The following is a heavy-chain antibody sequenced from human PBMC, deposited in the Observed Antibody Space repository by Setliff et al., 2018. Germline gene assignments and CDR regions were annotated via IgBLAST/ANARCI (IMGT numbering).Heavy chain of an antibody. CDR3: AHRRGDYYDSSGYYYDY. Sequence: SGPTLVNPPQESLTLTCTFSGFSLSTSGVGVGWIRQPPGKALEWLALIYWDDDKRYSPSLKSRLTITKDTSKNQVVLTMTNMDPVDTATYYCAHRRGDYYDSSGYYYDYWGQGTLVTVSS. CDR1: GFSLSTSGVG. D-gene: IGHD3-22*01. J-gene: IGHJ4*02. CDR2: IYWDDDK. V-gene: IGHV2-5*02.